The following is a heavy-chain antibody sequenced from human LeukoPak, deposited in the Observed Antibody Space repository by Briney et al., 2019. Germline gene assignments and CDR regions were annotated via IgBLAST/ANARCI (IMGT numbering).Heavy chain of an antibody. V-gene: IGHV3-74*01. D-gene: IGHD6-19*01. CDR2: IKTDGSST. Sequence: GGSLRLSCAASGFTFSSYAMSWVRQAPGKGLVWVSRIKTDGSSTSYADSVKGRFTISRDNAKNTLYLQMNSLRAEDTAVYYCARDPGSSGWGAFDIWGQGTMVTVSS. CDR3: ARDPGSSGWGAFDI. J-gene: IGHJ3*02. CDR1: GFTFSSYA.